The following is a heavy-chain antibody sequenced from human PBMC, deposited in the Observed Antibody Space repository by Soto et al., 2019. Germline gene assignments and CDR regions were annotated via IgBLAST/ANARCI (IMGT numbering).Heavy chain of an antibody. Sequence: GASVKVSCKASGYTFTSYGISWVRQAPGQGLEWMGWISAYNGNTNYAQKLQGRVTMTTDTSTSTAYMELRSLRSDDTAVYYCARGTVVVPAASTYYYYGMDVWSQGTTVTVSS. J-gene: IGHJ6*02. V-gene: IGHV1-18*01. CDR2: ISAYNGNT. CDR1: GYTFTSYG. D-gene: IGHD2-2*01. CDR3: ARGTVVVPAASTYYYYGMDV.